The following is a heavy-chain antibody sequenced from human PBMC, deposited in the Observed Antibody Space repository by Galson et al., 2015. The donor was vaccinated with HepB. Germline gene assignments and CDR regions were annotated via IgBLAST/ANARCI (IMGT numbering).Heavy chain of an antibody. D-gene: IGHD3-22*01. J-gene: IGHJ5*02. V-gene: IGHV1-24*01. CDR1: GYTLTELS. CDR3: ATELYYYDSSGYYVRWFDP. CDR2: FDPEDGET. Sequence: SVKVSCKVSGYTLTELSMHWVRQAPGKGLEWMGGFDPEDGETIYAQKFQGRVTMTEDTSTDTAYMELSSLRSEDTAVYYCATELYYYDSSGYYVRWFDPWGQGTLVTVSS.